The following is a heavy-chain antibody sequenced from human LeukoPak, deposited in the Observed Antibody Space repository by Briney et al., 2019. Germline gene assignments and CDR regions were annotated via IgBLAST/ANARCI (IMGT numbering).Heavy chain of an antibody. Sequence: GGSLRLSCAASGFTFSSYWLHWVRQVPGKGLVWVSRINTDGSRTDYADSVKGRFTISRDNAKNTLYLQMDSLSAEDTAVYYCAKDFTGYDDSWGQGTLVTVSS. J-gene: IGHJ4*02. D-gene: IGHD3-9*01. CDR2: INTDGSRT. CDR3: AKDFTGYDDS. CDR1: GFTFSSYW. V-gene: IGHV3-74*01.